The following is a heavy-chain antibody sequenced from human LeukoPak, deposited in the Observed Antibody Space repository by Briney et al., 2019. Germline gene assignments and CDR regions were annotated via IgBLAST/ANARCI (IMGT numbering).Heavy chain of an antibody. D-gene: IGHD3-10*01. CDR3: ARVPELLWFGELLPTPPDY. Sequence: GGSLRLSCAASGFTFSDYYMSWIRQAPGKGLEWVSYISSSGSTIYYADSVKGRFTISRDNAKNSLYLQMNSLRAEDTAVYYCARVPELLWFGELLPTPPDYWGQGTLVTVSS. V-gene: IGHV3-11*01. CDR1: GFTFSDYY. J-gene: IGHJ4*02. CDR2: ISSSGSTI.